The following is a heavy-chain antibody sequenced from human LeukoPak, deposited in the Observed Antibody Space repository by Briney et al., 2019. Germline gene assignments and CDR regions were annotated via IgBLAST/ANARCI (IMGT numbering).Heavy chain of an antibody. CDR1: GFTFSSYG. J-gene: IGHJ2*01. CDR2: IWFDGTEN. D-gene: IGHD4-23*01. CDR3: AKVGEFETFGGNSDWYFDL. Sequence: PGGTLRLSCEASGFTFSSYGIHWVRQAPGKGLEWVAVIWFDGTENFYGDSAQGRFTISRSNSNNTVHLQMTRLRADGTAVYYCAKVGEFETFGGNSDWYFDLWGRGTLVTVSS. V-gene: IGHV3-33*03.